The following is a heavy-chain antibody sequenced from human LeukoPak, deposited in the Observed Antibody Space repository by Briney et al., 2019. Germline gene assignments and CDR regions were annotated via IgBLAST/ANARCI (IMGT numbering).Heavy chain of an antibody. D-gene: IGHD3-9*01. V-gene: IGHV4-61*02. J-gene: IGHJ4*02. CDR3: ARDRIDYDILTGYSHMFDY. CDR1: GGSISSGSYY. CDR2: IYTSGST. Sequence: SETLSLTCTVSGGSISSGSYYWSWIRQPAGKGLEWIGRIYTSGSTNYNPSLKSRVTISVDTSKNQFSLKLSSVTAADTAVYYCARDRIDYDILTGYSHMFDYWGQGTLVTVSS.